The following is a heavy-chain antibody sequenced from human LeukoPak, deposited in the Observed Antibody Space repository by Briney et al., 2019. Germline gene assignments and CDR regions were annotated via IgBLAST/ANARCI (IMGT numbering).Heavy chain of an antibody. V-gene: IGHV3-23*01. CDR2: ITGSGAFT. J-gene: IGHJ4*02. D-gene: IGHD6-19*01. Sequence: QTGGSLRLSCAASGITFIKYSMASVRQAPGKGLEWVSAITGSGAFTDYADSVKGRFTISRDHTKNTLYLQMNSLRAEDAAVYYCAKRSAESSGYFDYWGQGTLVTVSS. CDR1: GITFIKYS. CDR3: AKRSAESSGYFDY.